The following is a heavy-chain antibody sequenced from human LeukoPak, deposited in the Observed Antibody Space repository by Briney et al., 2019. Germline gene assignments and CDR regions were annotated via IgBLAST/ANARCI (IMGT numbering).Heavy chain of an antibody. J-gene: IGHJ3*02. V-gene: IGHV1-2*02. D-gene: IGHD2-2*01. CDR1: GYTFTGYY. Sequence: ASVKVSCKASGYTFTGYYMHWVRQAPGQGLEWMGWINPNSGGTNCAQKFQGRVTMTRDTSISTAYMELSRLRSDDTAVYYCARGCSSTSCHFNAFDIWGQGTMVTVSS. CDR2: INPNSGGT. CDR3: ARGCSSTSCHFNAFDI.